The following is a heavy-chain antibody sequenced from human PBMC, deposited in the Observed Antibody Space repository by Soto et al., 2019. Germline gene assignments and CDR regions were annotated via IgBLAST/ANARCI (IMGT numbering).Heavy chain of an antibody. CDR3: VNMILVAAVTLGFDY. V-gene: IGHV3-23*01. CDR2: MTGSGATI. Sequence: EVQLLESGGGLVQPGRSLRLSCAASGFSFTTFAMGWVRQAPGQGLEWISSMTGSGATIYYADSVNGRFTISRDNSKKALFLPMISLKGEDTAVYYCVNMILVAAVTLGFDYWGQGALVTVAS. CDR1: GFSFTTFA. D-gene: IGHD6-25*01. J-gene: IGHJ4*02.